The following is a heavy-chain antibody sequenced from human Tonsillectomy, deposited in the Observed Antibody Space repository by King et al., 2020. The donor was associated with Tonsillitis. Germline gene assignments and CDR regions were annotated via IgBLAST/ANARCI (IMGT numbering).Heavy chain of an antibody. D-gene: IGHD1-26*01. J-gene: IGHJ3*02. Sequence: VQLVESGGGLVKPGGSLRLSCASSGFIFSSYTMNWVRQAPGKGLEWVSSISSSSTYIYYEDSVKGRFTVSRDNAENSLYLQVNSLRAEDTAVYYCAGEAPYSGSYYGDAFDIWGQGTMVTVSS. CDR3: AGEAPYSGSYYGDAFDI. CDR1: GFIFSSYT. V-gene: IGHV3-21*01. CDR2: ISSSSTYI.